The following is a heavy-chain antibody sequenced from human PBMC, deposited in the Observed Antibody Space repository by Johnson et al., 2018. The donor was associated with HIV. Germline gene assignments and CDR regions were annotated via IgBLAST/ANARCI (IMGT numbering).Heavy chain of an antibody. Sequence: QLVESGGGVVQPGRSLRLSCAASGFTFSTYGMHWVRQAPGLGLEWVSTIYSGGNTYYADSVKGRFSISGDHAKNTLYLQMNSLRAGDTAVYYCARGLPSGGRGAFDIWGQGTMVTVSS. CDR2: IYSGGNT. D-gene: IGHD3-16*01. V-gene: IGHV3-NL1*01. CDR3: ARGLPSGGRGAFDI. J-gene: IGHJ3*02. CDR1: GFTFSTYG.